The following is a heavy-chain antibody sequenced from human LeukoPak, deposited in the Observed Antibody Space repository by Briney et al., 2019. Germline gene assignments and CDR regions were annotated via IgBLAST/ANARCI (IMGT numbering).Heavy chain of an antibody. J-gene: IGHJ5*02. CDR1: GYTFTGYY. D-gene: IGHD6-13*01. Sequence: ASVKVSCKASGYTFTGYYMHWVRQAPGQGLEWMGWINTNSGGTNYAQKFQGRVTMTRDTSISTAYMELSRLRSDDTAVYYCARDRADIAAGWFDPWGQGTLVTVSS. CDR3: ARDRADIAAGWFDP. CDR2: INTNSGGT. V-gene: IGHV1-2*02.